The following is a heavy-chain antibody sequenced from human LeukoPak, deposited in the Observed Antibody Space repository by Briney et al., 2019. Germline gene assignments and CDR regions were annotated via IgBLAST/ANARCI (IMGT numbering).Heavy chain of an antibody. V-gene: IGHV3-64*01. CDR3: ARTHYGSSSTCFDY. CDR2: ISSNGGST. Sequence: GGSLRLSCAASGFTFSNYAMHWVRQAPGKGLEYVSTISSNGGSTYYANSVKGRFTISRDSSKNMLYLQMGSLRGEDMAVYYCARTHYGSSSTCFDYWGQGTLVTVSS. D-gene: IGHD6-6*01. CDR1: GFTFSNYA. J-gene: IGHJ4*02.